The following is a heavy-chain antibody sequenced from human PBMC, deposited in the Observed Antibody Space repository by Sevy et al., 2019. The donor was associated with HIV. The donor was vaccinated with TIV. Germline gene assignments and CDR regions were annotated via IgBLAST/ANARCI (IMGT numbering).Heavy chain of an antibody. CDR2: IYWNDDK. CDR1: GFSLSTSGVG. J-gene: IGHJ6*03. Sequence: SGPTLVKPTQTLTLTCTFSGFSLSTSGVGVGWIRQPPGKALEWLALIYWNDDKRYSPSLKSRLTITKDTSKNQVVLTMTNMDPVDTATYYCAHSGVNSSGWYYYYYYMDVWGKGTTVTVSS. V-gene: IGHV2-5*01. CDR3: AHSGVNSSGWYYYYYYMDV. D-gene: IGHD6-19*01.